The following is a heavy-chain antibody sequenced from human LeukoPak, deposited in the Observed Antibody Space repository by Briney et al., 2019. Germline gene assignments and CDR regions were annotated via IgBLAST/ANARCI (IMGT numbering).Heavy chain of an antibody. CDR3: AREGSSGWDHSIDY. D-gene: IGHD6-19*01. J-gene: IGHJ4*02. V-gene: IGHV4-4*02. CDR1: GGSISSSNW. Sequence: PSETLSLTCAVSGGSISSSNWWSWVRQPPGQGLEWIGEIYHSGSTNYNPSLKSRVTISVDKSKNQFSLKLSSVTAADTAVYYCAREGSSGWDHSIDYWGQGTLVTVSS. CDR2: IYHSGST.